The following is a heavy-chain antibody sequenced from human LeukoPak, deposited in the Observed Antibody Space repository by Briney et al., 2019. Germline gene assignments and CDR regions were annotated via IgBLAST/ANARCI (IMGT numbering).Heavy chain of an antibody. V-gene: IGHV1-69*05. CDR3: ARINSDTAMVTAFDNWFDP. CDR1: GGTFSSYA. J-gene: IGHJ5*02. Sequence: SVKVSCKASGGTFSSYAISWVRQAPGQGLEWMGGIIPIFGTANYAQKFQGRVTITTDESTSTAYMELSSLRSKDTAVYYCARINSDTAMVTAFDNWFDPWGQGTLVTVSS. CDR2: IIPIFGTA. D-gene: IGHD5-18*01.